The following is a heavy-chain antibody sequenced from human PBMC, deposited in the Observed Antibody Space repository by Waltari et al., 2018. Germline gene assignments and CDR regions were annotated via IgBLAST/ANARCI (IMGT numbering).Heavy chain of an antibody. D-gene: IGHD3-22*01. CDR2: ISGSGGTT. J-gene: IGHJ4*02. CDR1: GLTFRPYA. CDR3: SGYGYLFDY. Sequence: EVQLLESGGGLIQPGGSLRLSGAASGLTFRPYAWSWVRQAPGKGLEWVSAISGSGGTTYYADSVKGRFSISRDNSKNTLYLQMNSLRAEDTAIYYCSGYGYLFDYWGQGTLVTVSS. V-gene: IGHV3-23*01.